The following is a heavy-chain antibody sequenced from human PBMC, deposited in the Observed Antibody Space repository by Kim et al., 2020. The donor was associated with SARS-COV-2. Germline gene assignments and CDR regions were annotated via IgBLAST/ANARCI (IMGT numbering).Heavy chain of an antibody. CDR3: ARDRFYYDSSGRPGY. D-gene: IGHD3-22*01. CDR2: ISAYNGNT. Sequence: ASVKVSCKASGYTFTSYGISWVRQAPGQGLEWMGWISAYNGNTNYAQKLQGRVTMTTDTSTSTAYMELRSLRSDDTAVYYCARDRFYYDSSGRPGYWGQGTLVTVSS. J-gene: IGHJ4*02. V-gene: IGHV1-18*01. CDR1: GYTFTSYG.